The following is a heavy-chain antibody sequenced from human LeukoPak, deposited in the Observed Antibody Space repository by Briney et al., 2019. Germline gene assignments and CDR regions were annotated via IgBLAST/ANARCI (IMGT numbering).Heavy chain of an antibody. CDR1: GFTFSSYA. CDR2: ISGSGGTT. V-gene: IGHV3-23*01. CDR3: AREAEEGMVRGVLNY. J-gene: IGHJ4*02. Sequence: GGSLRLSCAPSGFTFSSYAMSWVRQAPGGGREWVSVISGSGGTTYYADSVKGRFTISRDNSKNTLYVKMNSLRAEDTAVYYWAREAEEGMVRGVLNYWGQGTLVTVSS. D-gene: IGHD3-10*01.